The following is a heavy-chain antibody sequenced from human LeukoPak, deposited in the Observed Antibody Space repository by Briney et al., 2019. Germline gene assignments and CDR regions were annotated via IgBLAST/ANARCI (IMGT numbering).Heavy chain of an antibody. Sequence: GGSLRLSCAASGFTFMNYAMTWVRQAPGKGLECISSISGSGSNTDYADSAKGQFTISRDNSKNTLYLQMNSLRADDTAVYYCARHPGRGLLTPHFLGFWGQGTLVTVSS. CDR1: GFTFMNYA. CDR3: ARHPGRGLLTPHFLGF. J-gene: IGHJ1*01. CDR2: ISGSGSNT. V-gene: IGHV3-23*01. D-gene: IGHD1-26*01.